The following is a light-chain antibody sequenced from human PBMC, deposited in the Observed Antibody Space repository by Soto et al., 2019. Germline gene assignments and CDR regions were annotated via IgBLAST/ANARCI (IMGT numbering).Light chain of an antibody. CDR3: QQRSNWPPAK. CDR2: DAS. J-gene: IGKJ1*01. CDR1: QSVSSY. V-gene: IGKV3-11*01. Sequence: EIVLTQSPATLSLSPGERATLSCRASQSVSSYLAWYQQKPGQAPRLLIYDASNRATGIPARFSGSGSGTDFTLTISRLEPEDFAVYYCQQRSNWPPAKFGQGTKVASK.